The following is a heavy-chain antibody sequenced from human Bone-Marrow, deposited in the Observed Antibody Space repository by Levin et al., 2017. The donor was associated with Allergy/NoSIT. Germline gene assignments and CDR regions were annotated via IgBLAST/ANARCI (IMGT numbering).Heavy chain of an antibody. CDR1: GGSIGSSTSSSSY. D-gene: IGHD3-16*01. CDR2: IFFRGTT. CDR3: ARDLRLGAFSQEDDY. Sequence: SSETLSLTCTVSGGSIGSSTSSSSYWGWIRQPPGKGLEWVGSIFFRGTTYYNPSLKSRVTISLDTSKNQFSLKLTSVTAADTAVYYCARDLRLGAFSQEDDYWGQGTLVTVSS. J-gene: IGHJ4*02. V-gene: IGHV4-39*07.